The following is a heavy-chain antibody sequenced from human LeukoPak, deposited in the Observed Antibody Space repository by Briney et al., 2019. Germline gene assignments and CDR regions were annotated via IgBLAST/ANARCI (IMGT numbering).Heavy chain of an antibody. Sequence: GGSLRLSCAASGFTFSGHYMSWIRQAPGKGLEWLSYISSTSRYTNYADSVKGRFTISRDNAKSSLYLQMNSLRAEDTAVYYCASSSTSGYYDFDYWGQGTLVTVSS. CDR1: GFTFSGHY. CDR2: ISSTSRYT. CDR3: ASSSTSGYYDFDY. J-gene: IGHJ4*02. D-gene: IGHD3-22*01. V-gene: IGHV3-11*06.